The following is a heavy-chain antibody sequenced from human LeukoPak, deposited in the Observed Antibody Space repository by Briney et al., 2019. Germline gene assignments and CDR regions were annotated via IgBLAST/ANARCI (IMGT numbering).Heavy chain of an antibody. CDR2: IKEDGSEK. J-gene: IGHJ4*02. CDR3: AREVHAAVTDSDY. V-gene: IGHV3-7*01. Sequence: GGSLRLSCAASGFTFSRHWMSWVRQAPGKGLEWVANIKEDGSEKYVDSMKGRFTISRDNARNSLYLQMNSLRAEDTAVYYCAREVHAAVTDSDYWGQGTLVTVSS. D-gene: IGHD6-13*01. CDR1: GFTFSRHW.